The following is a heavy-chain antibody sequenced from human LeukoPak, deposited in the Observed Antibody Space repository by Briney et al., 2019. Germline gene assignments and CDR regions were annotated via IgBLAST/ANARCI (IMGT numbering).Heavy chain of an antibody. CDR2: ISWNGGSI. Sequence: GGSLRLSCSVSGFTFSTYVMHWVRQAPGKGLEWVSGISWNGGSIGYADSVKGRFTISRDNAKNSLYLQMNSLRAEDTALYYCAKDALLDRDAYFDYWGQGTLVTVSS. D-gene: IGHD3/OR15-3a*01. V-gene: IGHV3-9*01. CDR3: AKDALLDRDAYFDY. CDR1: GFTFSTYV. J-gene: IGHJ4*02.